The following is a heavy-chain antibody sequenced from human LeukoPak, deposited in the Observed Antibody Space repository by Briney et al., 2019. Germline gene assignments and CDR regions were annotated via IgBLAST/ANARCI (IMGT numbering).Heavy chain of an antibody. V-gene: IGHV4-34*01. CDR3: ASPGYSSSSEWFDP. Sequence: SETLSLTCAVYGGSFSGYYWSWIRQPPGKGLEWIGEINHSGSTHYNPSLKSRVTISVDTSKNQFSLKLSSVTAADTAVYYCASPGYSSSSEWFDPWGQGTLVTVSS. CDR2: INHSGST. J-gene: IGHJ5*02. CDR1: GGSFSGYY. D-gene: IGHD6-6*01.